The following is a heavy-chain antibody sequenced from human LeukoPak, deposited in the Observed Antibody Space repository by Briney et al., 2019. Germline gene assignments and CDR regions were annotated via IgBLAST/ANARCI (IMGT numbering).Heavy chain of an antibody. V-gene: IGHV1-8*01. D-gene: IGHD3-3*01. CDR3: ARGVSETVSVLRFLEWFSGYNWFDP. CDR2: MNPNRGNT. Sequence: GASVKVSCKASGYTFTSYDINWVRETTGQGLEWMVWMNPNRGNTGYTQTLQGRDTMTRNTSISTAYMELSSLKSEDTAVYYCARGVSETVSVLRFLEWFSGYNWFDPWGQGTLVTVSS. J-gene: IGHJ5*02. CDR1: GYTFTSYD.